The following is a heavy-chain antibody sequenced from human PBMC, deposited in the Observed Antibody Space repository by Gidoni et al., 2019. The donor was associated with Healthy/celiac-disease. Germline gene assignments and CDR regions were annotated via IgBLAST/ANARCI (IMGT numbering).Heavy chain of an antibody. CDR3: ARRELWLLSFDY. CDR1: GWSFSGYY. Sequence: QVQLQQWGAGLLKPSETLSLTCAVYGWSFSGYYWSWIRQPPGKGLEWIGEINHSGSTNYNPSLKSRVTISVDTSKNQFSLKLSSVTAADTAVYYCARRELWLLSFDYWGQGTLVTVSS. D-gene: IGHD5-18*01. V-gene: IGHV4-34*01. CDR2: INHSGST. J-gene: IGHJ4*02.